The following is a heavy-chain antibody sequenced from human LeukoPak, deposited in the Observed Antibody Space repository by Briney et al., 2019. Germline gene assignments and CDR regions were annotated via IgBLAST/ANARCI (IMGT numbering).Heavy chain of an antibody. J-gene: IGHJ4*02. CDR1: GYSFTSYW. V-gene: IGHV5-51*01. D-gene: IGHD6-13*01. CDR2: IYPGDSDT. CDR3: ASSKSSSWYPFYFDF. Sequence: KAGESLKISCKGSGYSFTSYWIGWVRQMPGKGLEWMGIIYPGDSDTRYSPSFQGQVTISADKSFSTAYLQWSSLKASDTAIYYCASSKSSSWYPFYFDFWGQGTLVTVSS.